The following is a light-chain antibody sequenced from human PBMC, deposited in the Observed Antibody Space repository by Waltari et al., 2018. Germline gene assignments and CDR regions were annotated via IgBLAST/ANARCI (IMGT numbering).Light chain of an antibody. CDR3: HSRDASGVAGS. J-gene: IGLJ2*01. CDR2: DKN. Sequence: SSELTQDPAVSVAMGQPVRITCQGDSLRSYYASWYQQRPGQAPILVIYDKNNRPSGVPDRFSGSSSHNTGSLTITGAQAEDEASYYCHSRDASGVAGSFGGGTKLTVL. V-gene: IGLV3-19*01. CDR1: SLRSYY.